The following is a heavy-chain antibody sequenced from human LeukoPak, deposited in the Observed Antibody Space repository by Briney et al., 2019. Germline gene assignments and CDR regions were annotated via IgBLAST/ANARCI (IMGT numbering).Heavy chain of an antibody. Sequence: SETLSLTCTVSGGSIGSGGYYWSWIRQHPGKGLEWIGYIYYSGSTYYKPSLKSRVTMSVDTSKNQFSLQLSSVTAADTAVYYCARGTYYYDSSGYYYSTKAYYFDYWGQGTLVTVSS. CDR1: GGSIGSGGYY. V-gene: IGHV4-31*03. CDR3: ARGTYYYDSSGYYYSTKAYYFDY. J-gene: IGHJ4*02. D-gene: IGHD3-22*01. CDR2: IYYSGST.